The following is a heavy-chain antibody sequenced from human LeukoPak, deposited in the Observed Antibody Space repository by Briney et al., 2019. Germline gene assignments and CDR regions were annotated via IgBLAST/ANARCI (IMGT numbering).Heavy chain of an antibody. CDR3: AKEDIYYDSSGYYAKVNYYGMDV. D-gene: IGHD3-22*01. J-gene: IGHJ6*02. CDR2: ISAYNGNT. CDR1: GYTFTSYG. V-gene: IGHV1-18*01. Sequence: GASVKVSCKASGYTFTSYGISWVRQAPGQGLEWMGWISAYNGNTNYAQKLQGRVTMTTDTSTGTAYMELRSLRSDDTAVYYCAKEDIYYDSSGYYAKVNYYGMDVWGQGTTVTVSS.